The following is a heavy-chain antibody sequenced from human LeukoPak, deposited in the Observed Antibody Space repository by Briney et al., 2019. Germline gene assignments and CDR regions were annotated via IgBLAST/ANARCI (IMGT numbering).Heavy chain of an antibody. Sequence: GGSLRLSCAASGFTFSSSAMSWVRQAPGKGLEWISAVSGSGDRTYYAGSVKGRFTISRDNSKNIVYLRMNSLRAEDTAVYFCANSRGYGSGNLWGQGTLVTVSS. V-gene: IGHV3-23*01. CDR2: VSGSGDRT. J-gene: IGHJ4*02. CDR1: GFTFSSSA. CDR3: ANSRGYGSGNL. D-gene: IGHD3-10*01.